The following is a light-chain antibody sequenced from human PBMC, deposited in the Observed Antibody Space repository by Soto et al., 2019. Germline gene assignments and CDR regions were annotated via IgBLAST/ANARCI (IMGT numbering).Light chain of an antibody. Sequence: DIQMTQSPSTLSGSVGDRVTITCRASQTISSWLAWYQQKPGKAPKLLIFAASSLQSGVPSRFSGSRSGTEFTLTISSMQPDDFATFYCQQYNGYSRTFGQGTKVDNK. V-gene: IGKV1-5*01. CDR3: QQYNGYSRT. J-gene: IGKJ1*01. CDR2: AAS. CDR1: QTISSW.